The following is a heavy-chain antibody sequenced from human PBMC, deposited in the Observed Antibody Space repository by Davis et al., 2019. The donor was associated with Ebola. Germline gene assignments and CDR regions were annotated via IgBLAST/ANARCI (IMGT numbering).Heavy chain of an antibody. CDR3: ARVGEMATMLY. D-gene: IGHD5-24*01. V-gene: IGHV1-69*04. CDR1: GGTFSSYA. J-gene: IGHJ4*02. CDR2: IIPILGIA. Sequence: SVKVSCKASGGTFSSYAISWVRQAPGQGLEWMGRIIPILGIANYAQKFQGRVTITADKSTSTAYMELSSLRSEDTAVYYCARVGEMATMLYWGQGTLVTVSS.